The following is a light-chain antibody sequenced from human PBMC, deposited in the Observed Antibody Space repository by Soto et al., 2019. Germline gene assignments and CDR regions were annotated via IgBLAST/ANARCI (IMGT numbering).Light chain of an antibody. CDR1: SSDVGGYDY. CDR3: TSYTSSSARV. V-gene: IGLV2-14*01. J-gene: IGLJ1*01. Sequence: QSVLTQPASVSGSPGQSITISCTGTSSDVGGYDYVSWYQQHPGKAPKLIIYEVSNRPSGISNRFSGFKSGNTAFLTISGLQAEDEADYYCTSYTSSSARVFGTGTKVTVL. CDR2: EVS.